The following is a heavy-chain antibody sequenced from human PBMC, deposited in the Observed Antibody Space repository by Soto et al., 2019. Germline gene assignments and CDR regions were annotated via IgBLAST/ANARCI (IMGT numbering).Heavy chain of an antibody. CDR2: IYYSGST. CDR3: AVLTYYYDSSGYYYDNIDY. CDR1: GGSISSGGYY. Sequence: QVQLQESGPGLVKPSQTLSLTCTVSGGSISSGGYYWSWIRQHPGKGLEWIGYIYYSGSTYYNPSLKSRVTISVDTSKNQFSLKLSSVTAADTAVYYCAVLTYYYDSSGYYYDNIDYWGQGTLVTVSS. J-gene: IGHJ4*02. D-gene: IGHD3-22*01. V-gene: IGHV4-31*03.